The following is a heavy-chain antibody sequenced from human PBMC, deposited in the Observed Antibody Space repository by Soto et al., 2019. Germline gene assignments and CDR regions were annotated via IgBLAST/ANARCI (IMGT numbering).Heavy chain of an antibody. CDR2: INPSDGST. J-gene: IGHJ4*02. D-gene: IGHD3-10*01. CDR1: GYTFTTYF. CDR3: ARVPTGRGDYDY. Sequence: QVQLVQSGAEVKKPGASVKGSCKPSGYTFTTYFLHWVRQAPGQGLEWMGIINPSDGSTTYAQSFQGRVTMTRDTSTSTAYMELSSLRSEDTAVYYCARVPTGRGDYDYWGQGTLVTVSS. V-gene: IGHV1-46*01.